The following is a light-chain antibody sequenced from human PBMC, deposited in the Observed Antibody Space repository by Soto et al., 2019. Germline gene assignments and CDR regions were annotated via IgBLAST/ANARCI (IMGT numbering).Light chain of an antibody. CDR1: SSDVGAYNS. V-gene: IGLV2-14*01. Sequence: QSVLTQPASVSGSPRQSITISCTGTSSDVGAYNSVSWYQHHPGKAPKLLIFEVIDRPSGVSDRFSGSKSGNTASLTISSLQFEDEADYYCCSYTTTYTLVFGGGTQLTVL. CDR3: CSYTTTYTLV. CDR2: EVI. J-gene: IGLJ3*02.